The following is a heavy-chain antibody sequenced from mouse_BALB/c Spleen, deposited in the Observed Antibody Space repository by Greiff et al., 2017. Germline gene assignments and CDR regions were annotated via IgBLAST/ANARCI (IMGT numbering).Heavy chain of an antibody. CDR1: GFSFTDAF. CDR2: ISSKANTHST. Sequence: EVQVVESGAGLVQPSRSLSLSCAASGFSFTDAFMDWVRQSPEKGLECVAEISSKANTHSTYYAESLKGMFTISRDNSKSSVYLHMNSVSAEDTCIDNCTRGYDWYFDVWGAGTTVTVSS. CDR3: TRGYDWYFDV. V-gene: IGHV6-6*01. J-gene: IGHJ1*01.